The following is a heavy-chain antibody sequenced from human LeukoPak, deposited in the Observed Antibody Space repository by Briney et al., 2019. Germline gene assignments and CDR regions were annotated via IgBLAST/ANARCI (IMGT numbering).Heavy chain of an antibody. CDR1: GYTFTSYG. CDR3: ARDYASYDFWSGYYGSNPYFDY. V-gene: IGHV1-18*01. Sequence: GASVKVSCKASGYTFTSYGISWVRQAPGQGLEWMGWISAYNGNTNYAQKLQGRVIMTTDTSTSTAYMELRSLRSDDTAVYYCARDYASYDFWSGYYGSNPYFDYWGQGTLVTVSS. D-gene: IGHD3-3*01. J-gene: IGHJ4*02. CDR2: ISAYNGNT.